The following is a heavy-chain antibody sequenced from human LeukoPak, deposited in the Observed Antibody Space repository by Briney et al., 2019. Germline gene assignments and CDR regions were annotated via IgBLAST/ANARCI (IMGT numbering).Heavy chain of an antibody. CDR3: ARDRDSGQSRGDV. V-gene: IGHV3-48*01. CDR2: ISSSSSTI. D-gene: IGHD6-19*01. J-gene: IGHJ6*04. CDR1: GFTFSSYS. Sequence: GGSLRLSCAASGFTFSSYSMNWVRQAPGKGLEWVSYISSSSSTIYYADSVKGRFTISRDNAKNSLYLQMNSLRAEDTAVYYCARDRDSGQSRGDVWGKGTTVTVSS.